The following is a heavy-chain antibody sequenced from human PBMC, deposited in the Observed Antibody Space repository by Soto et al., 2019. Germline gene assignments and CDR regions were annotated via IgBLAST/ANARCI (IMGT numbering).Heavy chain of an antibody. D-gene: IGHD6-13*01. CDR3: ARPIIAAAGTYGMDV. V-gene: IGHV1-69*01. CDR1: GGTFSSYA. Sequence: QVQLVQSGAEVKKPGSSVKVSCNASGGTFSSYAISLVRQAPGQGLEWMGGIIPILGTANYAQKFEGRVTITADESTSTAYMELSSLRSEDTAVYYCARPIIAAAGTYGMDVWGQGTPVTVSS. J-gene: IGHJ6*02. CDR2: IIPILGTA.